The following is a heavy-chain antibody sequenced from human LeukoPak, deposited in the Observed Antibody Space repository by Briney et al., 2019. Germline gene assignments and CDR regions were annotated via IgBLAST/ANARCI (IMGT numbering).Heavy chain of an antibody. CDR3: ARSSGGDTTFDY. D-gene: IGHD4-17*01. Sequence: SETLSLTCTVSGYSISSGYYWGWIRQPPGKGLEWIGSIYHSGSTYYNPSLKSRVTISVDTSKNQFSLNLRSVTAADTAVYYCARSSGGDTTFDYWGQGTLATVSS. V-gene: IGHV4-38-2*02. J-gene: IGHJ4*02. CDR1: GYSISSGYY. CDR2: IYHSGST.